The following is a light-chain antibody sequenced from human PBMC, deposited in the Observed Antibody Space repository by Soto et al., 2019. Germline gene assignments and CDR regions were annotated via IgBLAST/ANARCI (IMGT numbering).Light chain of an antibody. CDR3: QQRTNRPTWT. J-gene: IGKJ1*01. Sequence: EIVLAQSPATLSVSAGERATLSCRASQSVSTYLAWYQQKPGQAPRLVIYDASKRATGIPARFSGSGSGTAFTLTTSGLEPEDFAVYYCQQRTNRPTWTFGQGTKVDIK. CDR2: DAS. CDR1: QSVSTY. V-gene: IGKV3-11*01.